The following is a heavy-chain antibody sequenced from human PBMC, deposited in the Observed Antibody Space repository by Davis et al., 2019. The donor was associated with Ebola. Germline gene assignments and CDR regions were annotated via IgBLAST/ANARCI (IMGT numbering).Heavy chain of an antibody. V-gene: IGHV4-59*12. CDR1: GGSISSYY. CDR3: ARETKDYYYMDV. J-gene: IGHJ6*03. D-gene: IGHD1-7*01. Sequence: PSETLSLTCTVSGGSISSYYWSWIRQPPGKGLEWIGYIYYSGSTNYNPSLKSRVTISVDRSKNQFSLKLSSVTAADTAVYYCARETKDYYYMDVWGKGTTVTVSS. CDR2: IYYSGST.